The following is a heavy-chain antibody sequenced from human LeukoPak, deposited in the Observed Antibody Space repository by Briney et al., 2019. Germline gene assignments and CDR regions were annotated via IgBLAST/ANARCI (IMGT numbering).Heavy chain of an antibody. CDR1: GYTFTGSY. Sequence: ASVKVSCKGSGYTFTGSYMHWVRQAPGQGLEWMGWINPNSGGTNFAQKFRGRVTMTRDTSISTAYMELSRLRSEDTAVYYCAGEGAGDYYYYGMDVWGQGTTVTVSS. V-gene: IGHV1-2*02. CDR3: AGEGAGDYYYYGMDV. CDR2: INPNSGGT. D-gene: IGHD4-17*01. J-gene: IGHJ6*02.